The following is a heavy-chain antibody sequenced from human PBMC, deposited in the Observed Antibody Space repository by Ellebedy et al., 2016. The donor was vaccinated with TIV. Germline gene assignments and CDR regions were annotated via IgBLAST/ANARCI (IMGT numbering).Heavy chain of an antibody. CDR1: EFTFYSYA. J-gene: IGHJ5*02. CDR2: ISGSGGST. V-gene: IGHV3-23*01. Sequence: GESLRISCAASEFTFYSYAMTWVRQAPGKGLEWVSVISGSGGSTSYADSVKGRFTISRDNSENTLYLEMNSLRVEDTAAYYCAKDGSWGQGILVTVSS. CDR3: AKDGS. D-gene: IGHD5-12*01.